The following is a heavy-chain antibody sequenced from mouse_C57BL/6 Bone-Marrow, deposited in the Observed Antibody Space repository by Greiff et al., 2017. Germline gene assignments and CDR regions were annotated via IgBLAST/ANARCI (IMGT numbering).Heavy chain of an antibody. V-gene: IGHV1-15*01. J-gene: IGHJ3*01. CDR3: TRGWGWLLWFAY. CDR1: GYTFTDYE. Sequence: QVQLQQSGAELVRPGASVTLSCKASGYTFTDYEMHWVKQTPVHGLVWIGAIDPETGGTAYNQKFKGKAILTADKSSSTAYMELRRLTSEDSAVYYCTRGWGWLLWFAYWGQGTLVTVSA. CDR2: IDPETGGT. D-gene: IGHD2-3*01.